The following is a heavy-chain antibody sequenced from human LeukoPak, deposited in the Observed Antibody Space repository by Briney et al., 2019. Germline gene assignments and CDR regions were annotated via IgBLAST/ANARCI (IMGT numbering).Heavy chain of an antibody. D-gene: IGHD5-12*01. J-gene: IGHJ6*02. V-gene: IGHV4-59*01. CDR3: ARDPTPLYSGYGKDYYYGMDV. CDR2: IYYSGST. Sequence: SETLSLTCTVSGGSISSYYWSWIRQPPGKGLEWIGYIYYSGSTNYNPSLKSRVTISVDTSENQFSLKLSSVTAADTAVYYCARDPTPLYSGYGKDYYYGMDVWGQGTTVTVSS. CDR1: GGSISSYY.